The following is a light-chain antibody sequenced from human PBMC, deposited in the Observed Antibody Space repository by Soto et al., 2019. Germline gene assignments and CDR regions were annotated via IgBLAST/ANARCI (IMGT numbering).Light chain of an antibody. J-gene: IGKJ1*01. Sequence: DIVMTQSPDSLAVSLGERATINCKSSQRVLYSSNNNNYLAWYQQKPGQPPKLLIYWASTRESGVPDRFSGSGSGTEFTLTISSLQAEDVAVYYCQQYYSTPRTFGQGTKVEIQ. CDR1: QRVLYSSNNNNY. CDR2: WAS. CDR3: QQYYSTPRT. V-gene: IGKV4-1*01.